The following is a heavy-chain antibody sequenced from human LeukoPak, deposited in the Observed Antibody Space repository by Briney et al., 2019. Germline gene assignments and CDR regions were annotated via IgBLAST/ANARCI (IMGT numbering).Heavy chain of an antibody. D-gene: IGHD6-13*01. Sequence: SGGSLRLSCAASGFTFDDYAMHWVRQAPGKGLEWVSGISWNSGSTYYADSVKGRFTISRDNTKNTLYLQMNSLRAEDTAVYYCARGSSWHHDFDYWGQGTLVTVSS. J-gene: IGHJ4*02. V-gene: IGHV3-9*01. CDR2: ISWNSGST. CDR1: GFTFDDYA. CDR3: ARGSSWHHDFDY.